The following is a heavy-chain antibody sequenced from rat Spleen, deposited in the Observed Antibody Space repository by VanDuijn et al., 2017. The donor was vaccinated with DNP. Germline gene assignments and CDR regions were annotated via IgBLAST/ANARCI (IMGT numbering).Heavy chain of an antibody. CDR2: IQSGGST. CDR3: ARLAGGY. V-gene: IGHV2-27*01. D-gene: IGHD5-1*01. Sequence: QVQLEESGPGLVQSSQTLSLTCTVSGFSLTSYHVHWVRQPPGKGLEWMGRIQSGGSTDYNSALKSRLSISRDTSKSQVFLKMNSVQTEDTAMYFCARLAGGYWGQGVMVTVSS. CDR1: GFSLTSYH. J-gene: IGHJ2*01.